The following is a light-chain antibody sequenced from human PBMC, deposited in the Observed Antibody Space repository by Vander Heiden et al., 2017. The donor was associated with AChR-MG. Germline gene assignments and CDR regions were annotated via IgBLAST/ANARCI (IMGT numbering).Light chain of an antibody. J-gene: IGKJ2*01. CDR1: QSVGTY. Sequence: EIVMTQSPATLSVSPGERVTLSCRASQSVGTYLAWYQQKPGQAPRVLIYRASTRATGIPARFSGSGSGTEFTLSISSLQSEDFAVYYCQQYDDWPPYTFGQGTKLEIK. CDR2: RAS. V-gene: IGKV3-15*01. CDR3: QQYDDWPPYT.